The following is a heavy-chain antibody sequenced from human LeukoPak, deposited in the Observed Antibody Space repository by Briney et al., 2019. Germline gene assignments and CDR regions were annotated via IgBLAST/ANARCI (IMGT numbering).Heavy chain of an antibody. D-gene: IGHD3-3*01. J-gene: IGHJ6*02. CDR3: TRHWSEFYNYGMGV. Sequence: SETLSLTCTVSGGSITSSIYYWGWIRQPPGKGLEWIGSIFYSGNTHYNPSLKSRVTMSVDTSKNEFSLKLTSVTAADTAVYYCTRHWSEFYNYGMGVWGHGTTVTVSS. CDR2: IFYSGNT. V-gene: IGHV4-39*01. CDR1: GGSITSSIYY.